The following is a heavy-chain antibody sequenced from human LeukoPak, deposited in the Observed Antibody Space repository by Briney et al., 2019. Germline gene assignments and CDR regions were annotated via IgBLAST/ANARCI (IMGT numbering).Heavy chain of an antibody. D-gene: IGHD7-27*01. J-gene: IGHJ5*02. Sequence: PSETLSLTCAVYGGSFSGYYWSWIRQPPGKGLEWIGEINHSGSTNYNPSLKSRVTISADTSKNQFSLKLDSVTAADTAVYYCAHWGLLREPFISWGQGPLVPVSS. CDR1: GGSFSGYY. CDR3: AHWGLLREPFIS. V-gene: IGHV4-34*01. CDR2: INHSGST.